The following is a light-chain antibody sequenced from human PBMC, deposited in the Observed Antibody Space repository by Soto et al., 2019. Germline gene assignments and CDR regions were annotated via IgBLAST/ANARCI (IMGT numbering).Light chain of an antibody. J-gene: IGLJ2*01. CDR1: SSDIGFYNY. V-gene: IGLV2-14*01. Sequence: QSALTQPASVSGSPGQSITISCTGGSSDIGFYNYVSWYQQYPGRAPKLIIYEVSDRPSGVSDRLSGSKSGNTASLTISGLQAEDEADYYCSSFTRRNTVLFGGGTKLTVL. CDR3: SSFTRRNTVL. CDR2: EVS.